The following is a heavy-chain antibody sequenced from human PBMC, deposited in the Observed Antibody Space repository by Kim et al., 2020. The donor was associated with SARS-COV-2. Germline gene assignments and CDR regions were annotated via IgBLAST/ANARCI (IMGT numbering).Heavy chain of an antibody. CDR2: INPNSGGT. D-gene: IGHD5-12*01. V-gene: IGHV1-2*02. CDR3: ARAKIRTAITTHVRFDY. Sequence: ASVKVSCKASGYTFTGYYMHWVRQAPGQGLEWMGWINPNSGGTNYAQKFQGRVTMTRDTSISTAYMELSRLRSDDTAVYYCARAKIRTAITTHVRFDYWGQGTLVTVSS. J-gene: IGHJ4*02. CDR1: GYTFTGYY.